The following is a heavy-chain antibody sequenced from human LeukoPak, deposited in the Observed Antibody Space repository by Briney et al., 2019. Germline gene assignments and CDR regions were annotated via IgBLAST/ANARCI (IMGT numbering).Heavy chain of an antibody. Sequence: KSSETLSLTCNVSGGSISSDYWGWIRQPPGKGLEWIGYIYYSGSTNSGSTNYNPSLKSRVTISADTSKNQFSLRLRSVTAADTAVYYCARHSYGVGLAYWGQGTLVTVSS. CDR1: GGSISSDY. CDR3: ARHSYGVGLAY. CDR2: IYYSGST. J-gene: IGHJ4*02. V-gene: IGHV4-59*08. D-gene: IGHD4-17*01.